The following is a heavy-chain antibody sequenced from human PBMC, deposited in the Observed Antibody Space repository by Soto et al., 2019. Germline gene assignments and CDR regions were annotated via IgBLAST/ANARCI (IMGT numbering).Heavy chain of an antibody. J-gene: IGHJ3*02. V-gene: IGHV3-23*01. CDR3: AKDSPPPDIVVVVAATSIDAFDI. CDR1: GFTFSSYA. CDR2: ISGSGGST. Sequence: HPGGSLRLSCAASGFTFSSYAMGWVRQAPGKGLEWVSAISGSGGSTYYADSVKGRFTISRDNSKNTLYLQMNSLRAEDTAVYYCAKDSPPPDIVVVVAATSIDAFDIWGQGTMVTVSS. D-gene: IGHD2-15*01.